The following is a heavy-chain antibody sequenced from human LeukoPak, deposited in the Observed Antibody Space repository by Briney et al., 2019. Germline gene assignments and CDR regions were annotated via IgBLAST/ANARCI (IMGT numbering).Heavy chain of an antibody. J-gene: IGHJ3*02. CDR3: ARVDDSGSYPLDI. CDR2: MYYSGSR. D-gene: IGHD1-26*01. V-gene: IGHV4-39*07. CDR1: GGSISASSSC. Sequence: SETLSLTCSVSGGSISASSSCWGWIRQPPGKGLEWIGSMYYSGSRYYNPSLKSRVTMSVDTSKNQFSLKLSSVTAADTAVYYCARVDDSGSYPLDIWGQGTMVTVSS.